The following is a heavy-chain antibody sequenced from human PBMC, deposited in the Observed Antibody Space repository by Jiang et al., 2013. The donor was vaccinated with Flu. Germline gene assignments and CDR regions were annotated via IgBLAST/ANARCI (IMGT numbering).Heavy chain of an antibody. CDR1: GFSLSTSGVG. Sequence: KPTQTLTLTCTFSGFSLSTSGVGVGWIRQPPGKALEWLALIYWNDDKRYSPSLKSRLTITKDTSKNQVVLTMTNMDPVDTATYYCAHRPGGWLQPHRGFDPWGQGTLVTVSS. V-gene: IGHV2-5*01. J-gene: IGHJ5*02. CDR3: AHRPGGWLQPHRGFDP. D-gene: IGHD5-24*01. CDR2: IYWNDDK.